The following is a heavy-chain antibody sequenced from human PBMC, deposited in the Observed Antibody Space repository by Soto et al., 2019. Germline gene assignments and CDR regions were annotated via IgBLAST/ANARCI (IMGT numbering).Heavy chain of an antibody. J-gene: IGHJ6*02. Sequence: GGSLRLSCAASGFTFSSYAMHWVRQAPGKGLEWVAVISYDGSNKYYADSVKGRFTISRDNSKNTLYLQMNSLRAEDTAVYYCARASRLTGYCSSTSCLPYGMDVWGQGTTVTVSS. D-gene: IGHD2-2*01. CDR1: GFTFSSYA. CDR3: ARASRLTGYCSSTSCLPYGMDV. V-gene: IGHV3-30-3*01. CDR2: ISYDGSNK.